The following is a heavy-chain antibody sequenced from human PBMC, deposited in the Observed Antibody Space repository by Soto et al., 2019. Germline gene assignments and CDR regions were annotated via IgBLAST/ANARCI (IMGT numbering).Heavy chain of an antibody. Sequence: SETLSLTCSVSGDSINIEYWTWFRQTPGKALEWIGYLSPTGTTSYIPSLKSRVIISVDRSKNQFSLDLFSVTAADTAIYYCALCMGYDDSGRFDPTFDRWGYGT. CDR2: LSPTGTT. V-gene: IGHV4-4*09. CDR1: GDSINIEY. D-gene: IGHD3-22*01. J-gene: IGHJ4*01. CDR3: ALCMGYDDSGRFDPTFDR.